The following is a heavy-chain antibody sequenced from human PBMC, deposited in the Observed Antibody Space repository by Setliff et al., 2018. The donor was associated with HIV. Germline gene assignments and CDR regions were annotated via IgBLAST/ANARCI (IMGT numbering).Heavy chain of an antibody. CDR3: VRHNPTVVTDGYDI. Sequence: PSETLSLTCTVSGGSTTSSTYYWGWSRQPPGRGLEGIGSVSSTGRPYYNPSLKSRVTISIDTSRNQFSLNLSSVTAADTAVYYCVRHNPTVVTDGYDIWGQGTKVTVSS. J-gene: IGHJ3*02. CDR1: GGSTTSSTYY. CDR2: VSSTGRP. D-gene: IGHD2-21*02. V-gene: IGHV4-39*01.